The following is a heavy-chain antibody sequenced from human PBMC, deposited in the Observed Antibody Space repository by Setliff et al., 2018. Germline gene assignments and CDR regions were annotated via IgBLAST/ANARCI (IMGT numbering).Heavy chain of an antibody. J-gene: IGHJ4*02. CDR3: RFWSSYYKNDY. CDR1: GGSFSDYY. D-gene: IGHD3-3*01. V-gene: IGHV4-34*01. CDR2: INQSGNT. Sequence: PSETLSFTCTVYGGSFSDYYWGWIRQSPGKRPEWIAEINQSGNTNYNPSLNSRVSVSVDTPTNQFSLKVFSVTAADTAVYYCRFWSSYYKNDYWAQGTLVTVSS.